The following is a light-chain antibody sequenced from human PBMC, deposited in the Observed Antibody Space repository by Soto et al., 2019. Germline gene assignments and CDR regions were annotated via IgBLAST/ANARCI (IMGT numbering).Light chain of an antibody. V-gene: IGKV3-20*01. CDR3: QQYGSSPLIT. J-gene: IGKJ5*01. CDR2: GVS. Sequence: ELVLTQSPGHPSLSSGQRSPLSCRARQRLSASDIAWYQQKPGQAPXFXXYGVSRRATGIPDRFSGIVSGTDFTLPIRRLEPEDFALYQGQQYGSSPLITFGQGTRLEIK. CDR1: QRLSASD.